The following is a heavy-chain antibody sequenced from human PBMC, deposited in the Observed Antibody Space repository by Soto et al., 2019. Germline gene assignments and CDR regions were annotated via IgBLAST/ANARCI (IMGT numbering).Heavy chain of an antibody. J-gene: IGHJ4*02. D-gene: IGHD2-21*02. CDR2: ISPSGGST. CDR3: AKEEVVVTSVPAPYYFDY. V-gene: IGHV3-23*01. Sequence: EVQLLESGGGLVQPGGSLRLSCAASGFSFRDYFMSWVRQAPGKGLEWVSAISPSGGSTYYADSVKGRFTISRDNSNNTLYLQVNRLRAEDTAVYYCAKEEVVVTSVPAPYYFDYWGQGVLVALSS. CDR1: GFSFRDYF.